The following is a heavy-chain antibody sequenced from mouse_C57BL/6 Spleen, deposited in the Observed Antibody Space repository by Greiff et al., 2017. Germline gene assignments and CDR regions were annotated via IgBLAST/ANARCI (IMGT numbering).Heavy chain of an antibody. CDR3: AIEDDDPWFAY. Sequence: VQLQQPGAELVKPGASVKVSCKASGYTFTSYWMHWVKQRPGQGLEWIGRIYPSDSDTNYNQKFKGKATLTVDKSSSTAYMQLSSLTAEDSAVYYCAIEDDDPWFAYWGQGTLVTVSA. CDR1: GYTFTSYW. J-gene: IGHJ3*01. V-gene: IGHV1-74*01. D-gene: IGHD2-3*01. CDR2: IYPSDSDT.